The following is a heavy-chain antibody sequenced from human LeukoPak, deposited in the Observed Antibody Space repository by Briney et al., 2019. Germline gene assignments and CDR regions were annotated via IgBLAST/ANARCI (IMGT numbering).Heavy chain of an antibody. CDR1: GFTFSSYT. CDR2: ISGSGGST. V-gene: IGHV3-23*01. CDR3: AKGARDSSDPSY. Sequence: GGSLRLSCAASGFTFSSYTMSWVRQAPGKGLEWVSGISGSGGSTYYADSVKGRFTISRDNSKNTLYLQMSSLRAEDTAVYYCAKGARDSSDPSYWGQGTLVTVSS. J-gene: IGHJ4*02. D-gene: IGHD3-22*01.